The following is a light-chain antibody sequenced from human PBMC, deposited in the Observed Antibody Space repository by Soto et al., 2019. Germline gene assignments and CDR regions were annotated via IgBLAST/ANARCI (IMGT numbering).Light chain of an antibody. CDR1: QSVSSY. Sequence: EIMLTQSPATLSLSPGERATLSCRASQSVSSYLAWYQQKPGQAPRLLIYDASNRATGIPARFIGSGSGTDFTLTISSLEPEDFAVYYCQQRGNWRTFGQGTKVEIK. CDR2: DAS. J-gene: IGKJ1*01. V-gene: IGKV3-11*01. CDR3: QQRGNWRT.